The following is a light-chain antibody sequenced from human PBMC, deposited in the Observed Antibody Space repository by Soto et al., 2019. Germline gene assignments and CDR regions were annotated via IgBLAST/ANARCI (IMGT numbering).Light chain of an antibody. J-gene: IGLJ2*01. CDR3: AAWDDSRNGVI. V-gene: IGLV1-44*01. Sequence: QSVLTQPPSASGTPGQRVTISCSGSTSHIGGNTVNWYQQHPGTAPKLLIYSNNQRPSEGPDRFSGSKSGTSASLAISGLQSEDEDDYYCAAWDDSRNGVIFGGGTKLTVL. CDR2: SNN. CDR1: TSHIGGNT.